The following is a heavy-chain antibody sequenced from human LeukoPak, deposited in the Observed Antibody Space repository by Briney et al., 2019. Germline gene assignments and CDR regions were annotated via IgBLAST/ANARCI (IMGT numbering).Heavy chain of an antibody. J-gene: IGHJ6*02. CDR2: IYYSGSA. V-gene: IGHV4-59*01. D-gene: IGHD3-10*01. CDR1: GGSISSYY. CDR3: AREAVAGGSGSNYYYYGVDV. Sequence: SETLSLTCTVSGGSISSYYWSWIRQPAGKGLEWIGFIYYSGSANYNPSLKSRVTISVDTSKNQFSLKVTSVTAADTAIYYCAREAVAGGSGSNYYYYGVDVWGQGTTVTVSS.